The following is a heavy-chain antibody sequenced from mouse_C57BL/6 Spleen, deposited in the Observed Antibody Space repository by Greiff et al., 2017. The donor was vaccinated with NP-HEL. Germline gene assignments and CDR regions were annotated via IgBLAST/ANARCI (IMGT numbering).Heavy chain of an antibody. V-gene: IGHV3-6*01. D-gene: IGHD1-1*01. CDR2: ISYDGSN. Sequence: EVQLQESGPGLVKPSQSLSLTCSVTGYSITSGYYWNWIRQFPGNKLEWMGYISYDGSNNYNPSLKNRISITRDTSKNQFFLKLNSVTTEDTATYYCARKRTTTVVFDYWGQGTTLTVSS. J-gene: IGHJ2*01. CDR3: ARKRTTTVVFDY. CDR1: GYSITSGYY.